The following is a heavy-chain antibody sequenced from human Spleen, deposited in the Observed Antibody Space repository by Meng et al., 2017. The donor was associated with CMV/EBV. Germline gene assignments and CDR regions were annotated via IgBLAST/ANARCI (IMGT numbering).Heavy chain of an antibody. D-gene: IGHD2-2*01. CDR2: ISYDGSNK. J-gene: IGHJ3*02. V-gene: IGHV3-30-3*01. Sequence: GESLKISCAASGFTFSSYAMHWVRQAPGKGLEWVAVISYDGSNKYYADSVKGRFTISRDNSKNTLYLQMNSLRAEDTAVYYCARVSGCSSTSCFYGGAFDIWGQGTMVTVSS. CDR3: ARVSGCSSTSCFYGGAFDI. CDR1: GFTFSSYA.